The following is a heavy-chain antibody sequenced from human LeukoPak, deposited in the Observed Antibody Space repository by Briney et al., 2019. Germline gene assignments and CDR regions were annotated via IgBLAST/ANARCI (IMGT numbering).Heavy chain of an antibody. D-gene: IGHD3-22*01. CDR3: ARESDSSEGYFDY. V-gene: IGHV3-21*01. CDR1: GFTFSSYS. J-gene: IGHJ4*02. CDR2: ISSSSSYI. Sequence: PGGSLRLSCAASGFTFSSYSMNWVRQAPGKGLEWVSSISSSSSYIYYADSVKGRFTIPRDNAKNSLYLQMNSLRAEDTAVYYCARESDSSEGYFDYWGQGTLVTVSS.